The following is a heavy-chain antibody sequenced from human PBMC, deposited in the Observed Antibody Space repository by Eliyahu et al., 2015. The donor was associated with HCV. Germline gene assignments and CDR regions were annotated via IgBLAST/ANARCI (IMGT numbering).Heavy chain of an antibody. D-gene: IGHD6-19*01. CDR1: GFTFSSYW. V-gene: IGHV3-7*01. CDR3: ARDQRGSGVRGFDP. Sequence: EVQLVESGGGLVQPGGSLRLSCAASGFTFSSYWMSWVRQAPGKGLEWVANIKQDGSEKYYVDSVKGRFTISRDNAKNSLYLQMNSLRAEDTAVYYCARDQRGSGVRGFDPWGQGTLVTVSS. J-gene: IGHJ5*02. CDR2: IKQDGSEK.